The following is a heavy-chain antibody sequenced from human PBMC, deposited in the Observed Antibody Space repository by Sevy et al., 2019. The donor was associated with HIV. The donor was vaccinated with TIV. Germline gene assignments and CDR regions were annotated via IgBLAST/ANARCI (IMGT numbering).Heavy chain of an antibody. CDR3: TCRDIVVVPAASREKRDYYYGMDV. D-gene: IGHD2-2*01. CDR1: GFTFSSYA. V-gene: IGHV3-23*01. Sequence: GGSLRLSCAASGFTFSSYAMSWVRQAPGKGLEWVSAISGSGGSTYYADSVKGRFTISRDNSKNTLYLQMNSLRAEDTAVYYGTCRDIVVVPAASREKRDYYYGMDVWGQGTTVTVSS. CDR2: ISGSGGST. J-gene: IGHJ6*02.